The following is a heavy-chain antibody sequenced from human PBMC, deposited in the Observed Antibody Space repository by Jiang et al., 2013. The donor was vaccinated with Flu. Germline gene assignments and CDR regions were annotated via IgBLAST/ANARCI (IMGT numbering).Heavy chain of an antibody. D-gene: IGHD2-15*01. V-gene: IGHV3-30*18. Sequence: VQLLESGGGVVQPGRSLRLSCAASGFPFSRYAMHWVRQAPGKGLEWVAVVSYDGSNKYYGDSVKGRFTLSRDNSKNTIYLQMNSLSTEDTAVYYCAKNMGIGYCSEGTCYYYYGFDVWGQGTTVTVSS. J-gene: IGHJ6*02. CDR3: AKNMGIGYCSEGTCYYYYGFDV. CDR1: GFPFSRYA. CDR2: VSYDGSNK.